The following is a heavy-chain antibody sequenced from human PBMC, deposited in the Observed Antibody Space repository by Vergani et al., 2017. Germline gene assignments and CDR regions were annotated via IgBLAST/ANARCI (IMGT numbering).Heavy chain of an antibody. J-gene: IGHJ6*03. CDR3: ARDGWELLDYFYYVDV. Sequence: VQLVESGGGLVQPGGSLRLSCTASGFTFSNYWMQWVRQAPGKGLMWVSRINSDGDSTSYADSVKGRFTISRDNAKNTLYLQMDSLRAEDTAVYYCARDGWELLDYFYYVDVWGKGTTVTVSS. CDR1: GFTFSNYW. V-gene: IGHV3-74*01. D-gene: IGHD1-26*01. CDR2: INSDGDST.